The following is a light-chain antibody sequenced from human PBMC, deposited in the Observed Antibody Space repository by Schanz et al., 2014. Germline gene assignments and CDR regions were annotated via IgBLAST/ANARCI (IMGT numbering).Light chain of an antibody. CDR1: QSVLYTSHNKNY. CDR2: WAS. J-gene: IGKJ1*01. CDR3: QQYYSTPWT. Sequence: DIVMPQSPDSLPVSLGERATINCKSSQSVLYTSHNKNYLAWYQQKPGQPPKLLIYWASTRESGVPDRFSGSGSGTDFTLTISSLQAEDVAVYYCQQYYSTPWTFGQGTKVEIK. V-gene: IGKV4-1*01.